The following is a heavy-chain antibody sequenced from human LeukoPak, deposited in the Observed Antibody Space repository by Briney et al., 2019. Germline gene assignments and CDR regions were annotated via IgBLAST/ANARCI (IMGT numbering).Heavy chain of an antibody. V-gene: IGHV3-7*01. J-gene: IGHJ4*02. CDR3: ARDKGDIVATILARRGFDY. CDR1: GFTFSSYW. CDR2: IKQDGSEK. Sequence: PGGSLRLSCAASGFTFSSYWMSWVRQTPEKGLEWVANIKQDGSEKYYVDSVKGRFTNSRDNAKNSLYLQMNSLRAEDTAVYYCARDKGDIVATILARRGFDYWGQGTLVTVSS. D-gene: IGHD5-12*01.